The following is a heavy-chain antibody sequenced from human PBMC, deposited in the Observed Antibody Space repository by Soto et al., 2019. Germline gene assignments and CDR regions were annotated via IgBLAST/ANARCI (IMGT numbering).Heavy chain of an antibody. J-gene: IGHJ4*02. CDR2: IDPSDSYT. D-gene: IGHD2-15*01. Sequence: GESLKISCKGSGYSFTSYWISWVRQMPGKGLEWMGRIDPSDSYTNYSPSFQGHVTISADKSISTAYLQWSSLKASDTALYYCATQWFICNGGSCYSEAALFDYWGQGTLVTVSS. CDR3: ATQWFICNGGSCYSEAALFDY. CDR1: GYSFTSYW. V-gene: IGHV5-10-1*01.